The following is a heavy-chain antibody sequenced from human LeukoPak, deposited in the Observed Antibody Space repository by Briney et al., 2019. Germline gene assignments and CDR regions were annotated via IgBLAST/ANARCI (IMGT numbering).Heavy chain of an antibody. CDR1: GFTFRSHG. J-gene: IGHJ4*02. CDR3: ARDSPYCSSTSCSKMLDY. Sequence: GGSLRLSCAASGFTFRSHGMHWVRQTPGKGLEWVTFIGYDGSNKYYADSVKGRFTISRDNSKNTLYLQMNSLRAEDTAVYYCARDSPYCSSTSCSKMLDYWGQGTLVTVSS. CDR2: IGYDGSNK. D-gene: IGHD2-2*01. V-gene: IGHV3-30*02.